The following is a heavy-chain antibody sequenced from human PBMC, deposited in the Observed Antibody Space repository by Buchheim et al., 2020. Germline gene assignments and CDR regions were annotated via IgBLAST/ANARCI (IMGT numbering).Heavy chain of an antibody. CDR1: GFTFSSYS. J-gene: IGHJ5*02. CDR2: INSDGSST. V-gene: IGHV3-74*02. Sequence: EVQLVESGGGLVQPGGSLRLSCAASGFTFSSYSMNWVRQAPGKGLEWVSRINSDGSSTSYADSVKGRFTISRDNAKNTLYVQMNSLRAEDTAVYYCARAGGSLNWFDPWGQGTL. D-gene: IGHD3-16*01. CDR3: ARAGGSLNWFDP.